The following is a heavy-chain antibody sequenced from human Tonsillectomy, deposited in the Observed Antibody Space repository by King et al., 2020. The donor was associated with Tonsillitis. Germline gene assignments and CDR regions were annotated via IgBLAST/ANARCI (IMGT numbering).Heavy chain of an antibody. V-gene: IGHV5-51*01. CDR2: IYPGDSDT. Sequence: VQLVESGAEVKKPGESLKISCKGSGYTFTSYWIGWVRQMPGKGLEWMGIIYPGDSDTRYSPSFQGQVTISADKSISTAYLQWNSLKASDTALYYCARQINFAAPDSPSEHFNWFDPWGQGTLVTVSS. CDR3: ARQINFAAPDSPSEHFNWFDP. D-gene: IGHD1-1*01. CDR1: GYTFTSYW. J-gene: IGHJ5*02.